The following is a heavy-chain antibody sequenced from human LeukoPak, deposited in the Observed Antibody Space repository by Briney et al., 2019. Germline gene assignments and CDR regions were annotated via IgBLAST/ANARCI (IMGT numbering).Heavy chain of an antibody. J-gene: IGHJ4*02. CDR2: IKTDGSIT. Sequence: GGSLRLSCAASGFSFSVYWMHWVRQAPGKGPVWVSRIKTDGSITDYADSVKGRFTISRDNAKNSLYLQMNSLRAEDTAVYYCARLQCGGSCSLFDYWGQGTLVTVSS. CDR1: GFSFSVYW. CDR3: ARLQCGGSCSLFDY. V-gene: IGHV3-74*01. D-gene: IGHD2-15*01.